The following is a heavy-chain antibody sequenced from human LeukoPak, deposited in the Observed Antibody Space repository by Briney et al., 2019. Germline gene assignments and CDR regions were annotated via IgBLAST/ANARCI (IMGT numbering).Heavy chain of an antibody. V-gene: IGHV4-39*07. CDR2: INYSGTT. J-gene: IGHJ4*02. CDR1: GGSISSSSYY. D-gene: IGHD3-22*01. Sequence: SETLSLTCTVSGGSISSSSYYWGWIRQPPGKGLEWIATINYSGTTHYNPSLKSRVTISADTSNNQLSLKLNSLTAADTAVYYCARGRYYYDSSAYHFDYWGQGTLVTVSS. CDR3: ARGRYYYDSSAYHFDY.